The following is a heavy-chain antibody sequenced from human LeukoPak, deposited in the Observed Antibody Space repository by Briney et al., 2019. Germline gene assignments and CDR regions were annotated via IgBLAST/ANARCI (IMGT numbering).Heavy chain of an antibody. CDR2: ISSSSSYI. Sequence: GGSLRLPCAASGFTFSSYSMSWVRQAPGKGLEWVSSISSSSSYIYYADSVKGRFTISRDNAKNSLYLQMNSLRAEDTAVYYCARCRGGDCYSGLCYWGQGTLVTVSS. D-gene: IGHD2-21*02. CDR1: GFTFSSYS. CDR3: ARCRGGDCYSGLCY. V-gene: IGHV3-21*01. J-gene: IGHJ4*02.